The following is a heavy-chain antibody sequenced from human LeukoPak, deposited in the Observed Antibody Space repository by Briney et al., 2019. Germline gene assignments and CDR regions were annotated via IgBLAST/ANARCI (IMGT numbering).Heavy chain of an antibody. V-gene: IGHV1-18*01. CDR1: GYTFTNYD. D-gene: IGHD3-22*01. CDR2: ISGYHGNT. CDR3: ARPNYYDNSGAAFDI. Sequence: GASVNVSCKASGYTFTNYDISWVRQAPGQGLEWMGWISGYHGNTNYAQKFQGRVTMTTDTSTSTAYMELRGLRSDDTAVYYCARPNYYDNSGAAFDIWGQGTMVTVSS. J-gene: IGHJ3*02.